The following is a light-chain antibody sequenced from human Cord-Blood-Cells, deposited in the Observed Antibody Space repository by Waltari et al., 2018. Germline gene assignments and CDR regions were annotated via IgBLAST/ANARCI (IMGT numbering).Light chain of an antibody. CDR2: KDS. V-gene: IGLV3-25*03. Sequence: SYELTQPPSVSVSPGQTARITCSGDALPKQYAYWYQQKPGKAPVLVIYKDSERPSGIPERFSGSSSGTTVTLTISGVQAEDGADYYCQSADSSGTYYVFGTGTKVTVL. CDR1: ALPKQY. CDR3: QSADSSGTYYV. J-gene: IGLJ1*01.